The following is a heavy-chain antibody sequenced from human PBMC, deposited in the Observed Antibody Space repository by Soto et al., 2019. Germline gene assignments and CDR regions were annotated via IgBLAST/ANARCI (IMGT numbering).Heavy chain of an antibody. D-gene: IGHD1-1*01. V-gene: IGHV3-74*01. CDR3: TRGPRVSSTGTGAH. Sequence: LSCEVSGFTFSAYWMHWVRQVPGKGLIWVSRISDDGSTTTYADSVKGRFTISRDNAKNTLYLQMNSLGADDTGLYYCTRGPRVSSTGTGAHWGQGTLVTVSS. CDR1: GFTFSAYW. J-gene: IGHJ4*02. CDR2: ISDDGSTT.